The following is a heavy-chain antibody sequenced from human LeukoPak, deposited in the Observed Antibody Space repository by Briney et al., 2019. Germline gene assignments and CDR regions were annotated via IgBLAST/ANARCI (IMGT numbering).Heavy chain of an antibody. Sequence: GGSLRLSCAASGFTFSNHGMNWVRQAPGKGLEWVSGIRTDGVTTYYADSVKGRFIISRDNSQNTLYLQMNSLRAEDTAVYYCAKAGAVVVVAAKFFDYWGQGTLVTVSS. V-gene: IGHV3-23*01. J-gene: IGHJ4*02. CDR2: IRTDGVTT. CDR1: GFTFSNHG. CDR3: AKAGAVVVVAAKFFDY. D-gene: IGHD2-15*01.